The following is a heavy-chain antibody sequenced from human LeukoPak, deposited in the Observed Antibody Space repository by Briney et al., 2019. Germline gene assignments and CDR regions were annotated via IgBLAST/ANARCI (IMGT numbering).Heavy chain of an antibody. Sequence: SVKVSCKASGGTFSSYAISWVRQAPGQGLEWMGRIIPILGIANYAQKFQGRVTITADKSTSTAYMELSSLRSEDTAVYYCARPHYYGSGSLGSYYYGMDVWGQGTTVTVSS. CDR1: GGTFSSYA. V-gene: IGHV1-69*04. D-gene: IGHD3-10*01. CDR2: IIPILGIA. J-gene: IGHJ6*02. CDR3: ARPHYYGSGSLGSYYYGMDV.